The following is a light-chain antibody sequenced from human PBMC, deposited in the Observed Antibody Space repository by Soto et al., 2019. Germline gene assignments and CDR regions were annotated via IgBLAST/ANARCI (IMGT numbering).Light chain of an antibody. Sequence: DIQMTQSPSSLSASVGDRVTVSCRASQSITTYLNWYQQKPGKAPKLLIYAASRLQSGVPSRFSGSGSGTIFTLTISSLQPEHSATYYCQQSYGTPYTFGQGTKLEIK. CDR3: QQSYGTPYT. J-gene: IGKJ2*01. CDR1: QSITTY. V-gene: IGKV1-39*01. CDR2: AAS.